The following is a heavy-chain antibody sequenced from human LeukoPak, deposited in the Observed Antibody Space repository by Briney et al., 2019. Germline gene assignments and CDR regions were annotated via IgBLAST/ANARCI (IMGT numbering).Heavy chain of an antibody. D-gene: IGHD4-17*01. Sequence: SETLSLTCTVSGGSISSYYWSWIRQPPGKGLEWIGYIYYSGSTNYNPSLKSRVTISVDTSKNQFSLKLSSVTAADTAVYYCARDHDATTVTYNWFDPWGQGTLVTVSS. V-gene: IGHV4-59*01. CDR1: GGSISSYY. CDR2: IYYSGST. CDR3: ARDHDATTVTYNWFDP. J-gene: IGHJ5*02.